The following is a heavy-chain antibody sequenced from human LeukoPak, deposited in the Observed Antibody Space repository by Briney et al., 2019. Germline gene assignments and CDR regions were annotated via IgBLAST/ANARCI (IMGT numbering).Heavy chain of an antibody. Sequence: PGGSLRLSCAASGFIFSNYEMNWVRQAPGKGLEWVSYISSGGSTIYYADSVKGRFTITRDNAKKSLYLQINSLRAEDTAVYYCATHRYGSGTDYWGQETLVSVSS. CDR2: ISSGGSTI. D-gene: IGHD3-10*01. V-gene: IGHV3-48*03. CDR3: ATHRYGSGTDY. J-gene: IGHJ4*02. CDR1: GFIFSNYE.